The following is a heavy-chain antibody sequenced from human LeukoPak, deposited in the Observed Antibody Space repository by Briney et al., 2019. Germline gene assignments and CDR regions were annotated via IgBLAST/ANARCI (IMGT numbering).Heavy chain of an antibody. D-gene: IGHD3-10*01. V-gene: IGHV1-69*05. CDR2: IIPIFGTA. J-gene: IGHJ4*02. CDR1: GGTFSSYA. CDR3: ARGSTMVRGAQRYYFDY. Sequence: SVKVSCKASGGTFSSYAISWVRQAPGQGLEWMGGIIPIFGTANYAQKFQGRVTITTDESTSTAYMELSSLRSEDTAVYYCARGSTMVRGAQRYYFDYWGQGTLVTVSS.